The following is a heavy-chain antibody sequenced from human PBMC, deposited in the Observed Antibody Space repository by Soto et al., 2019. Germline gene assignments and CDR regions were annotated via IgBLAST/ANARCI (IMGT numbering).Heavy chain of an antibody. V-gene: IGHV4-39*01. CDR3: ARHRSDFWFDP. Sequence: SETLSLTCTVSGGSITSCPYFWCCIRQPPGKGLEWIGSIYYSGSTYYNPSLKSRVTVSVDTSKNQFSLKLSSVTAADTAVYYCARHRSDFWFDPWGQGTLVTVS. CDR1: GGSITSCPYF. J-gene: IGHJ5*02. CDR2: IYYSGST. D-gene: IGHD2-15*01.